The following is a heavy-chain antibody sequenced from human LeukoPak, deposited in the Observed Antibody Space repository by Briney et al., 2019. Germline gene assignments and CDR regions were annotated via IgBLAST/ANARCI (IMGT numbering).Heavy chain of an antibody. D-gene: IGHD2-21*01. CDR3: ARRNRIDNRFDP. CDR2: IYPGDSDT. J-gene: IGHJ5*02. CDR1: GYSFTSYW. Sequence: GASLKISCKGSGYSFTSYWIGWVRQMPGKGLEWMGIIYPGDSDTRYSPSFQGQVTISADKFISTAYLQWSSLKASDTAISYCARRNRIDNRFDPWGQGTLVTVSS. V-gene: IGHV5-51*01.